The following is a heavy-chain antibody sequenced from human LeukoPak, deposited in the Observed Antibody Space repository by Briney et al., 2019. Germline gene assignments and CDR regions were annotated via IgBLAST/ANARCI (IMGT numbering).Heavy chain of an antibody. CDR3: ARSAPDYDFWSGYQNYYYYYMDV. CDR1: GRFISNYY. V-gene: IGHV4-59*01. Sequence: SETLSLTCTVSGRFISNYYWSWIRQAPGEGLEWIGYIYYSGTTNYNPSLKSRVAISVDTSKNQFSLRLMYVTAADTAVYYCARSAPDYDFWSGYQNYYYYYMDVWGKGTTVTVSS. CDR2: IYYSGTT. J-gene: IGHJ6*03. D-gene: IGHD3-3*01.